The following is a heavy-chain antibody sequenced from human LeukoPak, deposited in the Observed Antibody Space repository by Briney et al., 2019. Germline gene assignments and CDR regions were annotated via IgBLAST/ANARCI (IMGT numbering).Heavy chain of an antibody. V-gene: IGHV2-5*02. CDR2: ISWDDDK. CDR3: APQDHAGSWFDP. D-gene: IGHD2-15*01. Sequence: SGPTLVKPTQTLTLTCTFSGFSLSTSGVGVGWIRQPPGKALEWLALISWDDDKRYSPSLKSRLTITKDTSKNQVVLTMTNMDPVDTATYYCAPQDHAGSWFDPWGQGTLVTVSS. CDR1: GFSLSTSGVG. J-gene: IGHJ5*02.